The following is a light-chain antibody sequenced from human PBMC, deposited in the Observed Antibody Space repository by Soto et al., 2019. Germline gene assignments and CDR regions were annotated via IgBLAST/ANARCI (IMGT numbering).Light chain of an antibody. J-gene: IGLJ1*01. CDR3: AAWDVSLNGHYA. CDR2: NDN. V-gene: IGLV1-44*01. Sequence: QSVVTQPPSASGSPGQRVTISCSGSSSNIGSSSVNWYQQFPGTAPKLLIYNDNQWPSGVPDRFSGSRSGTSASLAISGLQSEDEADYYCAAWDVSLNGHYAFGTGTKLTVL. CDR1: SSNIGSSS.